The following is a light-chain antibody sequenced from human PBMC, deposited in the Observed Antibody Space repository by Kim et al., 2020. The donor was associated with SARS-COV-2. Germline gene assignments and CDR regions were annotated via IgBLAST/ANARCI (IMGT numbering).Light chain of an antibody. J-gene: IGKJ5*01. V-gene: IGKV2-30*02. CDR1: QSLVHSNGNTY. CDR2: QVS. CDR3: MQGKHWR. Sequence: DVVLTQSPLSLSVTLGQPASISCRSSQSLVHSNGNTYLNWLQQRPGQSPRRLIYQVSNRDSGVPDRFSGSGSGTDFTLKISRVEAEDVGVYNCMQGKHWRFGQGTRLEIK.